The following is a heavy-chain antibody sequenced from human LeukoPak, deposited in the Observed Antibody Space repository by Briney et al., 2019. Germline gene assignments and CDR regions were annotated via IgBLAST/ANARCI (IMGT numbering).Heavy chain of an antibody. CDR1: GFTFSSYS. V-gene: IGHV3-21*06. Sequence: GGSLRLSCAASGFTFSSYSMNWVRQAPGKGLEWVSSISTSSSYIHYADSVKGRFTISRDNAKNSLYLEMNSLRAEDTAVYYCARDQTYYDFWSGSYNWFDPWGQGTLVTVSS. J-gene: IGHJ5*02. CDR3: ARDQTYYDFWSGSYNWFDP. CDR2: ISTSSSYI. D-gene: IGHD3-3*01.